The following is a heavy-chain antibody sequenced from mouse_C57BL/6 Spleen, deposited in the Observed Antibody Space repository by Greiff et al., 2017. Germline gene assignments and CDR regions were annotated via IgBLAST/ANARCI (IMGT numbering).Heavy chain of an antibody. D-gene: IGHD1-1*01. J-gene: IGHJ3*01. CDR2: IDPSDSYT. CDR3: ARGYYGSKAWFAY. CDR1: GYTFTSYW. V-gene: IGHV1-50*01. Sequence: QVQLQQSGAELVKPGASVKLSCKASGYTFTSYWMQWVKQRPGQGLEWIGEIDPSDSYTNYKQKFKGKATLTEDTSSSTAYMQLRSLASEDSAFYYCARGYYGSKAWFAYWGQGTLVTVSA.